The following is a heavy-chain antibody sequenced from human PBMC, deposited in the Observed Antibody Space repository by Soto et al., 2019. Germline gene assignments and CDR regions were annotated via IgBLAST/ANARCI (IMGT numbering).Heavy chain of an antibody. CDR2: INHSGST. CDR3: ARDGSAIAVAGTGTKTVSMGGYYFDY. D-gene: IGHD6-19*01. J-gene: IGHJ4*01. CDR1: GGSFSGYY. Sequence: SETLSLTCAVYGGSFSGYYWSWIRQPPGKGLEWIGEINHSGSTNYNPSLKSRVTISVDTSKNQFSLKLSSVTAADTAVYYCARDGSAIAVAGTGTKTVSMGGYYFDYWGQGTLVTVSS. V-gene: IGHV4-34*01.